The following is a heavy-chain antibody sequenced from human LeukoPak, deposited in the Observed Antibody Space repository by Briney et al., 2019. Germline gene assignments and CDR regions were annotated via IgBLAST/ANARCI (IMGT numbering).Heavy chain of an antibody. Sequence: ASVKVSCKASGYTFTSYGISWVRLAPGQGLEWMGWVSAYNGNTNYAQKLQGRVTMTTDTSTSTAYMELRSLRSDDTAVYYCARNQSAATLLDYWGQGTLVTVSS. CDR1: GYTFTSYG. D-gene: IGHD2-15*01. V-gene: IGHV1-18*01. CDR2: VSAYNGNT. CDR3: ARNQSAATLLDY. J-gene: IGHJ4*02.